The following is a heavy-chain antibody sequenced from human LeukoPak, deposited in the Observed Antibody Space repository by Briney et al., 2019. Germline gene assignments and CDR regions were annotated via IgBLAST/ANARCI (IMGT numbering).Heavy chain of an antibody. CDR1: GYTFTRYF. J-gene: IGHJ3*02. Sequence: ASVKVSCKASGYTFTRYFMHWVRQAPGQGLEWMGIINPSGGSTTYAQKFQGRVTMTRDMSPSTVYMELSSLRSEDTAVYYCATPIAAAGTDAFDIWGQGTMVTVSS. V-gene: IGHV1-46*01. CDR2: INPSGGST. D-gene: IGHD6-13*01. CDR3: ATPIAAAGTDAFDI.